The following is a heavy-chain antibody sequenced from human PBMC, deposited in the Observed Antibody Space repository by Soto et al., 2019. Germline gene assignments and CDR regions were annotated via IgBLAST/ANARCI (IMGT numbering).Heavy chain of an antibody. D-gene: IGHD2-15*01. J-gene: IGHJ3*02. CDR2: IYNNGNT. V-gene: IGHV4-31*03. Sequence: SETLSLTCSVPGGSISSGGYYWSWIRQHPAKGLEWIGYIYNNGNTYYNPFLKSRVTISVDTSKNQFSLKLSSVTAADTAVYYCARDWAGYCSGGSCSDHYAFDIWGQGTMVTVSS. CDR3: ARDWAGYCSGGSCSDHYAFDI. CDR1: GGSISSGGYY.